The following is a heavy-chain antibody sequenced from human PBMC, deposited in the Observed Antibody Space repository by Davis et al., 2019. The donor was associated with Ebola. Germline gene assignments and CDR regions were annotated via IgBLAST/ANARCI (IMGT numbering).Heavy chain of an antibody. V-gene: IGHV5-51*01. CDR1: GYSFTSHW. D-gene: IGHD2-15*01. CDR2: IYPCDSDT. Sequence: GESLKISCKGSGYSFTSHWIGWVRQMPGKGLEWRGIIYPCDSDTRYSPSFQGQVTISADKSISTAYLQWSSLKASDTVMYYCARSGATGYCSGGSCRSDPTQNAFDIWGQGTMVTVSS. CDR3: ARSGATGYCSGGSCRSDPTQNAFDI. J-gene: IGHJ3*02.